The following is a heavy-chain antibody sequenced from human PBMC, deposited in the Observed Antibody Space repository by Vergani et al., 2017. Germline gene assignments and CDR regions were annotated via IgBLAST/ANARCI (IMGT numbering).Heavy chain of an antibody. CDR1: GGPITSDTYY. CDR2: FYTSGSP. D-gene: IGHD1-26*01. J-gene: IGHJ3*02. CDR3: ARGTFLHAFDN. Sequence: QVQLQESGPGLVKPSQTLSLICTVSGGPITSDTYYWSWIRQPAGKGLEWIGRFYTSGSPNYNPSLKSRVTMSLDTSKNQFSLSLSSVTAADTAVYYCARGTFLHAFDNWGQGTVVTVSS. V-gene: IGHV4-61*02.